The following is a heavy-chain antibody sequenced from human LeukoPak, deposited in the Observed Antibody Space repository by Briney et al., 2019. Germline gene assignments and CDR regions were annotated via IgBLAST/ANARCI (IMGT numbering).Heavy chain of an antibody. J-gene: IGHJ6*03. CDR2: INYSGSS. D-gene: IGHD5-24*01. V-gene: IGHV4-59*01. CDR1: GGSISTYY. Sequence: SETLSLTCTVSGGSISTYYWTWIRRPPGKGLEWIGYINYSGSSDYNPSLKSRVTISVDTSKNQFSLKLGSVTAADTAVYYCARVEHSYYYYYMDVWGKGTTVTVSS. CDR3: ARVEHSYYYYYMDV.